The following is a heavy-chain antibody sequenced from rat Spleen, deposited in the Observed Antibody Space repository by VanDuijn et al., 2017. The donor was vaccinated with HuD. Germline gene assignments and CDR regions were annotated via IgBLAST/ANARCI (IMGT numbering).Heavy chain of an antibody. Sequence: QVQLKESGPGLVQPSQTLSLICTVSGFSLISNSVHWVRQPPGKGLEWMGGIWGDGSTDYNSALKSRLSISRDTSKSQVFLKMNSLQTEDTATYYCARDYGGYSEDYVMDAWGQGASVTVSS. V-gene: IGHV2-1*01. CDR1: GFSLISNS. CDR2: IWGDGST. J-gene: IGHJ4*01. D-gene: IGHD1-11*01. CDR3: ARDYGGYSEDYVMDA.